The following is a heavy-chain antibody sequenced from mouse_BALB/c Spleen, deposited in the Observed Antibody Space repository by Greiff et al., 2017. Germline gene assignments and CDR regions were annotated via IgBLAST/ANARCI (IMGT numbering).Heavy chain of an antibody. CDR2: ISYSGST. D-gene: IGHD2-1*01. CDR1: GYSITSDYA. CDR3: ARYGNYPWYAMDY. J-gene: IGHJ4*01. V-gene: IGHV3-2*02. Sequence: EVKLQESGPGLVKPSQSLSLTCTVTGYSITSDYAWNWIRQFPGNKLEWMGYISYSGSTSYNPSLKSRISITRDTSKNQFFLQLNSVTTEDTATYYCARYGNYPWYAMDYWGQGTSVTVSS.